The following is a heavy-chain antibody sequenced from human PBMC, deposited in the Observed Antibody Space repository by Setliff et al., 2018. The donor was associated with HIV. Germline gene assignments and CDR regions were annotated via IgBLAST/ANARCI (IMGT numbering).Heavy chain of an antibody. Sequence: PSETLSLTCAVSGYSISSGYYWAWIRQSPGKGLDRIGSIHHSGTIYYNPSLKSRVTISVDTTTNQVSLQVNSVTAVDTAVYYCARVPHRVVGTTTLLYHFDYWGLGTLVTVSS. CDR2: IHHSGTI. D-gene: IGHD1-26*01. V-gene: IGHV4-38-2*01. CDR3: ARVPHRVVGTTTLLYHFDY. J-gene: IGHJ4*02. CDR1: GYSISSGYY.